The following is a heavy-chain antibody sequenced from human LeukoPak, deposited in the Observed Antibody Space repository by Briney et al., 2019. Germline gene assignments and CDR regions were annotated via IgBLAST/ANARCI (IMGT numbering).Heavy chain of an antibody. CDR2: INQGGSET. V-gene: IGHV3-7*01. D-gene: IGHD6-6*01. CDR3: ARLIGDRTIYDY. CDR1: GFTFRTYW. Sequence: GGSLRLSCAASGFTFRTYWMSWVRQAPGKGLEWVASINQGGSETYYVESVKGRFTISRDNAMNSFFLQMNSLRAENTAVYYCARLIGDRTIYDYWGQGTLVTVSS. J-gene: IGHJ4*02.